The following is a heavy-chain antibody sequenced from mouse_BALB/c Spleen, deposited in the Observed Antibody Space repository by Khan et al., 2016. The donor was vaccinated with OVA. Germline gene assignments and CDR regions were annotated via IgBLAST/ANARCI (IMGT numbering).Heavy chain of an antibody. CDR2: ISYSGNT. Sequence: EVELVESGPGLVKPSQSLSLTYTVTGYSITSEYAWNWLRQFPGNKLEWMGYISYSGNTRYNPSLKSRISITRDTSKNQFFLQLTSVTTEDTATYYCARKDYYDYDPFPYWGQGTLVTVSA. CDR3: ARKDYYDYDPFPY. CDR1: GYSITSEYA. J-gene: IGHJ3*01. V-gene: IGHV3-2*02. D-gene: IGHD2-4*01.